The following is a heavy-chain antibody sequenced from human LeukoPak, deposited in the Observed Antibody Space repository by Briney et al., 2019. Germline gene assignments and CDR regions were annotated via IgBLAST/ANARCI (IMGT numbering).Heavy chain of an antibody. Sequence: GGSLRLSCAASGFTFSNYGMHWVRQAPGKGLEWVAAIWYDGSNKYYGDSVKGRFTISRDNSKNTLYLQMNSLRAEDTAAYYCARAGYGDPHFDFWGRGNRVTVSS. CDR2: IWYDGSNK. CDR1: GFTFSNYG. D-gene: IGHD4-17*01. J-gene: IGHJ4*02. CDR3: ARAGYGDPHFDF. V-gene: IGHV3-33*01.